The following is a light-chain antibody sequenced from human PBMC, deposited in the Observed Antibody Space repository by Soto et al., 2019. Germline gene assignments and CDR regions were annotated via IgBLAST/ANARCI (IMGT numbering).Light chain of an antibody. CDR1: QSVSSSY. J-gene: IGKJ2*01. Sequence: EIVLTQSPGTLSLSPGERATLSCRASQSVSSSYLAWYQQKPGQAPRLLIYGASSRATGIPDRFSGSGSGTDFTLTISILESEDFAVYYCQQYGSSPYTFGQGTKLEIK. CDR3: QQYGSSPYT. CDR2: GAS. V-gene: IGKV3-20*01.